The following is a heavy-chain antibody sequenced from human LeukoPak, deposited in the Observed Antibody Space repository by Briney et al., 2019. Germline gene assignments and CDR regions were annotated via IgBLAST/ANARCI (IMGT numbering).Heavy chain of an antibody. CDR3: AKEALLAGFLRPRKGSVDY. J-gene: IGHJ4*02. V-gene: IGHV3-23*01. CDR2: ISGSGGST. D-gene: IGHD2/OR15-2a*01. Sequence: PGGSLRLSCAASGFTFSSYAMSWVRQAPGKGLEWVSAISGSGGSTYYADSVKGRFTISRDNSKNTLYLQMNSLRAEDTAVYYCAKEALLAGFLRPRKGSVDYWGQGTLVTVSS. CDR1: GFTFSSYA.